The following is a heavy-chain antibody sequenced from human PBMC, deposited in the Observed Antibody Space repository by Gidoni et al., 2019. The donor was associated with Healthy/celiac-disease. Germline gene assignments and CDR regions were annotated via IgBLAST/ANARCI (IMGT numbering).Heavy chain of an antibody. CDR1: GGSIRSSRYY. CDR3: ASLSPDYDILTGHTYYYFDY. CDR2: IYYRRST. D-gene: IGHD3-9*01. V-gene: IGHV4-39*01. Sequence: QLQLQESGPGLVKPSATLSLTCTVSGGSIRSSRYYWGWIRQPPGKGLEWLGSIYYRRSTPYNPSLKSRVTISVDTSKNQFSLKLSSVTAADTAVYYCASLSPDYDILTGHTYYYFDYWGQGTLVTVSS. J-gene: IGHJ4*02.